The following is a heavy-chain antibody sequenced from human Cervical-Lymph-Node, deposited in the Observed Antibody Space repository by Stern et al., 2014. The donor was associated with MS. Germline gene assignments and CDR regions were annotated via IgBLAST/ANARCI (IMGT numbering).Heavy chain of an antibody. CDR1: GFTVSSAY. V-gene: IGHV3-66*01. CDR2: IEVVSKT. CDR3: AREIAGRRLDS. J-gene: IGHJ5*01. D-gene: IGHD6-6*01. Sequence: VQLVESGGTLVQPGGSLRLSCEASGFTVSSAYMAWVRQVPGKGLEWVSMIEVVSKTLYADSVKGRFTISRANSNNMVYLQMSNLRVDYTGVYYCAREIAGRRLDSWGRGTLVAVSS.